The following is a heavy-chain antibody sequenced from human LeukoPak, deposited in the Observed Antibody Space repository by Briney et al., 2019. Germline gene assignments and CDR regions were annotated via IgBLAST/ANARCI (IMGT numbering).Heavy chain of an antibody. CDR3: ARLGLHGSGTYYFFDY. CDR2: IDPNTGDT. J-gene: IGHJ4*02. CDR1: GQSLTGYF. D-gene: IGHD3-10*01. V-gene: IGHV1-2*06. Sequence: ASVKVSCKASGQSLTGYFIHWVRQAPGQGLEWVGRIDPNTGDTIYAQNFQGRVTVTSAASISTAYMELSRLTSDDTAVYFCARLGLHGSGTYYFFDYWGQGTLVTVSS.